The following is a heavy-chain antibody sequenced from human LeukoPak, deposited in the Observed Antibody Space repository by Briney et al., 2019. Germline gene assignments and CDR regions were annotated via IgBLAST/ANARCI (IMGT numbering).Heavy chain of an antibody. CDR1: GYTFTDYY. V-gene: IGHV1-2*02. J-gene: IGHJ4*02. CDR2: ISPNSGGT. Sequence: ASVKVSCKASGYTFTDYYMHWVRQAPGQGLERMGGISPNSGGTNYAQKFQGRVTMTRDTSITTAYMELSRLRSDDTAVYYCARAYSSSSSSDFWGQGTLVIVSS. D-gene: IGHD6-6*01. CDR3: ARAYSSSSSSDF.